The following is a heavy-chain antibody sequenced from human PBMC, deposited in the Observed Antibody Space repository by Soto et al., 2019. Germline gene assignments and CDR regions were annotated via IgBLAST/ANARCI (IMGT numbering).Heavy chain of an antibody. Sequence: GASVKVSCKASGYTFIGYYMHWVRQAPGQGLEWMGWINPNSGGTNYTQKFQGWVTMTRDTSISTAYMELSRLRFDDTAVYYCASARYNSSWYYYYGMDVWGQGTTVTVSS. V-gene: IGHV1-2*04. J-gene: IGHJ6*02. CDR3: ASARYNSSWYYYYGMDV. CDR2: INPNSGGT. CDR1: GYTFIGYY. D-gene: IGHD6-13*01.